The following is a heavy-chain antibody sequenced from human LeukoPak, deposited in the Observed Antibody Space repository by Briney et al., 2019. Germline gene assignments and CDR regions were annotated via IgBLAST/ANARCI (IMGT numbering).Heavy chain of an antibody. CDR1: GYTFTSYG. V-gene: IGHV1-18*04. D-gene: IGHD5-12*01. J-gene: IGHJ4*02. CDR3: ARDSAYSGYDLGFDY. CDR2: ISAYNGNT. Sequence: ASVKVSCKASGYTFTSYGISWVRQAPGQGLEGMGWISAYNGNTNYAQKLQGRVTMTTDTSTSTAYMELRSLRSDDTAVYYCARDSAYSGYDLGFDYWGQGTLVTVSS.